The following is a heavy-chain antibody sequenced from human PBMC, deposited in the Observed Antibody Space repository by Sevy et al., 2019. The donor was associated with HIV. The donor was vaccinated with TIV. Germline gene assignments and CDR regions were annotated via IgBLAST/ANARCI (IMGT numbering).Heavy chain of an antibody. Sequence: GGSLTLSCAASGFAFSSYTVHWVRHAPDKGLEWVALISYDESIEYYADSVRGRFTISRDTSESTLYLQMSSLRAEDTAVYYCAREGNYGDSGDAFDIWGQGTLVTVSS. J-gene: IGHJ3*02. V-gene: IGHV3-30*14. CDR3: AREGNYGDSGDAFDI. CDR1: GFAFSSYT. CDR2: ISYDESIE. D-gene: IGHD4-17*01.